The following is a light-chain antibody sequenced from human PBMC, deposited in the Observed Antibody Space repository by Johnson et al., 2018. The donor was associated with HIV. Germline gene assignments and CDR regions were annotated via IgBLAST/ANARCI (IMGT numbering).Light chain of an antibody. V-gene: IGLV1-51*02. J-gene: IGLJ1*01. Sequence: QSVLTQPPSVSAAPGQKVIISCSGSSSNIGTNFVSWYQQFPGAAPKLLIYENNKRPSGIPDRFSGSKSGTSATLDITGLQTGDEADYYCASWDRSLTVGTVFGPGTRVTFL. CDR1: SSNIGTNF. CDR3: ASWDRSLTVGTV. CDR2: ENN.